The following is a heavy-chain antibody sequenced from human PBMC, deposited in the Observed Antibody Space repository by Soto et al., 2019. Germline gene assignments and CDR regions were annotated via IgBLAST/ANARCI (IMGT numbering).Heavy chain of an antibody. D-gene: IGHD2-2*01. CDR3: ARQRAVGYCITTTCQKHFYDYAMDV. CDR2: IIPVFGTP. Sequence: ASVKVSCKASGGTFTNYAFSWVRQAPGQGLEWMGGIIPVFGTPDYAQKFQGRVTITADESTRTASMELSSLRSDDTAVYYCARQRAVGYCITTTCQKHFYDYAMDVWGQGTTVTVS. J-gene: IGHJ6*02. V-gene: IGHV1-69*13. CDR1: GGTFTNYA.